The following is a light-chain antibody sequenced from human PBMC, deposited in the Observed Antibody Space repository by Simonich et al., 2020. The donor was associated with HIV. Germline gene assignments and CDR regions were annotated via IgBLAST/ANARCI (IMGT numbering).Light chain of an antibody. CDR2: AAS. CDR1: QSISSY. V-gene: IGKV1-39*01. J-gene: IGKJ5*01. CDR3: QQLNSYPIT. Sequence: DIQMTQSPSSLSASVVNRVTITCRASQSISSYLNWYQQKPGKAPKLLIYAASSLQSGVPSRVSGSVSGTDFTLTSCSLQPEDFATYYCQQLNSYPITFGQGTRLEIK.